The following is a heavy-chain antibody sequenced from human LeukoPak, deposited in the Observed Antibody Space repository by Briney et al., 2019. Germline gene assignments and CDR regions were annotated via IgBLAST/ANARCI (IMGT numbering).Heavy chain of an antibody. CDR3: AKDLGYCSSTSCPVSNWFDP. CDR2: ISTSSTTI. D-gene: IGHD2-2*01. Sequence: GGSLRLSCAASGFTFTTYSMNWVRQAPGKGLEWVSYISTSSTTIYYADSVKGRFTISRDNSKNTLYLQMNSLRAEDTAVYYCAKDLGYCSSTSCPVSNWFDPWGQGTLVTVSS. V-gene: IGHV3-48*01. J-gene: IGHJ5*02. CDR1: GFTFTTYS.